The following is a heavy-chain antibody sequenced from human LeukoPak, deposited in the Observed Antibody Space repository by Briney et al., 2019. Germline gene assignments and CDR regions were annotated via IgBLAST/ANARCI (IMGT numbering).Heavy chain of an antibody. J-gene: IGHJ5*02. D-gene: IGHD1-26*01. CDR1: GGSISSSSYY. V-gene: IGHV4-39*01. CDR3: ASLLSGRRAATAWFDP. CDR2: IYYSGST. Sequence: PSETLSLTCTVSGGSISSSSYYWGWIRQPPGKGLEWIGSIYYSGSTYYNPSLKSRVTISVDTSKNQFSLKLSSVTAADTAVYYCASLLSGRRAATAWFDPWGQGTLVTVSS.